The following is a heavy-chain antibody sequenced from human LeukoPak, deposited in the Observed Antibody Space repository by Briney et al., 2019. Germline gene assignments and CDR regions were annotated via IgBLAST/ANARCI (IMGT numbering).Heavy chain of an antibody. CDR1: GASISSSSYY. Sequence: SETLSLTCTVSGASISSSSYYWGWIRQPPGKGLEWTGSIYYSGSTYYNPSLKSRVTISVDTSKNQFSLKLSSVTAADTAVYYCARRGVGATRVFDYWGQGTLVTVSS. V-gene: IGHV4-39*01. J-gene: IGHJ4*02. CDR2: IYYSGST. CDR3: ARRGVGATRVFDY. D-gene: IGHD1-26*01.